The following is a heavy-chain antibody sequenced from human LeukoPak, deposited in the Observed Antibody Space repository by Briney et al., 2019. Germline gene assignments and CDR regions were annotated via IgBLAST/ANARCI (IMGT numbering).Heavy chain of an antibody. D-gene: IGHD2-15*01. V-gene: IGHV3-49*04. CDR1: GFTFGDYA. J-gene: IGHJ4*02. Sequence: GGSLRLSCTTSGFTFGDYAMSWVRQAPGKGLEWVGFIRSKAYGATTEYAASVKGRFTISRDDSKSIAYLQMNSLKTEDTAVYYCSRVLAETPALDYWGQGTLITVSS. CDR2: IRSKAYGATT. CDR3: SRVLAETPALDY.